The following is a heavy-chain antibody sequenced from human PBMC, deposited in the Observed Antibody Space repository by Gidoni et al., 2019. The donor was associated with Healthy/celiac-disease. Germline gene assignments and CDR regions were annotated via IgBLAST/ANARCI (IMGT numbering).Heavy chain of an antibody. CDR2: ISSSSSNI. CDR1: GFTFSSYS. D-gene: IGHD3-9*01. CDR3: ARGAWGDNYFARMDV. Sequence: DVQLVECGVGLVKPGVSLRLSCAAPGFTFSSYSINWVRQAQGKGREWVSSISSSSSNIYYEDAVKGRFTISRENAKNSLYLQMNSRRAEDTAVYYCARGAWGDNYFARMDVWGKGTTVTVSS. J-gene: IGHJ6*03. V-gene: IGHV3-21*01.